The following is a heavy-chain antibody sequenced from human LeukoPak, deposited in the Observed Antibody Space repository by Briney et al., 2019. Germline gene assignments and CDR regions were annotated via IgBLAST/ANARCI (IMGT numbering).Heavy chain of an antibody. J-gene: IGHJ4*02. D-gene: IGHD1-1*01. CDR2: IYSDGST. CDR3: ARGQNVPA. CDR1: GFIVSGDF. Sequence: GGSLRLSCAASGFIVSGDFMSWVRQAPGKGLEWVSVIYSDGSTYYADSVKGRFTISRDNSKNTLDLQMNSLRAEDTAVYYCARGQNVPAWGQGTLVTVSS. V-gene: IGHV3-53*01.